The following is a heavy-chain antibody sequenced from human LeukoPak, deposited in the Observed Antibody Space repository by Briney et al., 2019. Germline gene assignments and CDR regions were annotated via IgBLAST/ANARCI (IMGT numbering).Heavy chain of an antibody. D-gene: IGHD3-16*01. Sequence: PSETLSLTCIVSGDSIATGGYYWGWIRQFPGKGLEWLGYIYHTGSTIYNPSLKSRLSMSVDSSKTQFSLHLNSVTAADTAVYYCAASSGVTLGRFWGQGALVTVSS. CDR1: GDSIATGGYY. CDR2: IYHTGST. CDR3: AASSGVTLGRF. J-gene: IGHJ4*02. V-gene: IGHV4-31*02.